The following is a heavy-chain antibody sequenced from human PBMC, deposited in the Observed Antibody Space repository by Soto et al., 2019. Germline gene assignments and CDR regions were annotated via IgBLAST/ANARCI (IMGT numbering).Heavy chain of an antibody. D-gene: IGHD3-22*01. Sequence: SETLSLTCAVYGGSFSGYYWSWIRQPPGKGLEWIGEINHSGSTNYNPSLKSRVTISVDTSKNQFSLKLSSVTAADTAVYYCARDLRRGDSSGYYFTNYYYYGMDVWGQGTTVTVSS. V-gene: IGHV4-34*01. CDR2: INHSGST. J-gene: IGHJ6*02. CDR3: ARDLRRGDSSGYYFTNYYYYGMDV. CDR1: GGSFSGYY.